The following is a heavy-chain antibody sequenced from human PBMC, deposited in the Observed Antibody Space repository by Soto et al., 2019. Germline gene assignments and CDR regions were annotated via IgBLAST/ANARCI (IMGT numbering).Heavy chain of an antibody. CDR1: GYTFTSYD. J-gene: IGHJ5*02. V-gene: IGHV1-8*01. CDR2: MNPNSGNT. Sequence: QVQLVQSGAEVKKPGASVKVSCKASGYTFTSYDINWVRQATGQGLEWMGWMNPNSGNTGYGQKFQGRVTMNRNTPQSTAYMELSRLRSEDTGVYYCAGGVVVVVDWFDPWGQGTLVTVSS. D-gene: IGHD2-15*01. CDR3: AGGVVVVVDWFDP.